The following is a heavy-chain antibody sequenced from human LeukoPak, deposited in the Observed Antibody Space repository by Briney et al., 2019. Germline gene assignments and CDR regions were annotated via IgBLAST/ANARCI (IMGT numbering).Heavy chain of an antibody. CDR2: ISAYNGNT. CDR3: ATPLVPAAMNYYYGMDV. V-gene: IGHV1-18*01. Sequence: ASVKVSCKASGYTFTSYDISWVRQAPGQGLEWMGWISAYNGNTNYAQKLQGRVTMTTDTSTSTAYMELRSLRSDDTAVYYCATPLVPAAMNYYYGMDVWGQGTTVTVSS. D-gene: IGHD2-2*01. J-gene: IGHJ6*02. CDR1: GYTFTSYD.